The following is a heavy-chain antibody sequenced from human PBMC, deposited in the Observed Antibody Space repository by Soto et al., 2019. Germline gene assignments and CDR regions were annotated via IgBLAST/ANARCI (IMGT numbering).Heavy chain of an antibody. CDR2: INHSGST. D-gene: IGHD3-22*01. CDR3: ARGVGGDSSGYSGGSWFDP. Sequence: QVQLQQWGAGLLKPSETLSLTCAVYGGSFSGYYWSWIRQPPGKGLEWIGEINHSGSTNYNPSLKGRVTLSVDTSKNPFSLKLSSVTAADTAVYYCARGVGGDSSGYSGGSWFDPWGQGTLVTVSS. J-gene: IGHJ5*02. V-gene: IGHV4-34*01. CDR1: GGSFSGYY.